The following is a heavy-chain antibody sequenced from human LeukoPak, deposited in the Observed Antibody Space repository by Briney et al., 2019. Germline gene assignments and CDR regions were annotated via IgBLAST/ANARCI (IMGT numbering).Heavy chain of an antibody. D-gene: IGHD5-24*01. CDR2: ISSSSSYT. CDR1: GSTFSDYY. J-gene: IGHJ3*02. CDR3: ARSLDGYNPNAFDI. Sequence: PGGSLRPSCAASGSTFSDYYMSWIRQAPGKGLEWVSYISSSSSYTNYADSVKGRFTISRDNAKNSLYLQMNSLRAEDTAVYYCARSLDGYNPNAFDIWGQGTMVTVSS. V-gene: IGHV3-11*03.